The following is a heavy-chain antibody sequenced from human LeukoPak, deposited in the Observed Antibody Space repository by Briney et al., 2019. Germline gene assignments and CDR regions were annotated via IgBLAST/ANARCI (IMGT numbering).Heavy chain of an antibody. V-gene: IGHV1-46*01. J-gene: IGHJ4*02. D-gene: IGHD4-11*01. Sequence: ASVKVSCKASEYTFTDYYIHWVRQAPGQGLEWMGIINPSGGSTTYAQKYQGRVTMTRDTSTSTVYMELSSLSSEDTAVFYCTRARSYSNFNFDYWGQGTLVTVSS. CDR2: INPSGGST. CDR1: EYTFTDYY. CDR3: TRARSYSNFNFDY.